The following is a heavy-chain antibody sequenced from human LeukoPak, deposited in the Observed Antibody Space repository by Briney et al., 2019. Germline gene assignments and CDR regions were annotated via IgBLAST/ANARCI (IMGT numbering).Heavy chain of an antibody. CDR1: GFTFSSYW. CDR3: ASSGSYGYGMDV. Sequence: PGGSLRLSCAVSGFTFSSYWMTWVRQAPGKGLEWVANIKQDGSEKYYVDSVMGRFIISRDNAKNSLYLQMNSLRAEDTAAYYCASSGSYGYGMDVWGKGTTVSVSS. CDR2: IKQDGSEK. D-gene: IGHD3-10*01. V-gene: IGHV3-7*03. J-gene: IGHJ6*04.